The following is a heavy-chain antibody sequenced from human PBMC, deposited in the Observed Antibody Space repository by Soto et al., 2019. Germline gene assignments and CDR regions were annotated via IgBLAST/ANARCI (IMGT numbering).Heavy chain of an antibody. CDR3: ARGMIITAITHYLTTVTTHYYYYGMDV. V-gene: IGHV3-74*01. CDR2: INSDGSST. Sequence: GGSLRLSCAASGFTFSSYWMHWVRQAPGKGLVWVSRINSDGSSTSYADSVKGRFTISRDNAKNTLYLQMNSLRAEDMCEYYCARGMIITAITHYLTTVTTHYYYYGMDVWGQGTTVTVSS. CDR1: GFTFSSYW. D-gene: IGHD4-17*01. J-gene: IGHJ6*02.